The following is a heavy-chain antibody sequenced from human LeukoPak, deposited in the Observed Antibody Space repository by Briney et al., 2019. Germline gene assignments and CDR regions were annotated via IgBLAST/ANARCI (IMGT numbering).Heavy chain of an antibody. CDR1: GFTFSSYA. V-gene: IGHV3-23*01. CDR3: AKDLYDCSGGSCYFDY. D-gene: IGHD2-15*01. J-gene: IGHJ4*02. Sequence: GGSLRLSCAASGFTFSSYAMSCGRQAPGKGLEWVSAISGSGGSTYYADSVKGRFTISRDNSKNTLYLQMNSLRAEDTAVYYCAKDLYDCSGGSCYFDYWGQGTLVTVSS. CDR2: ISGSGGST.